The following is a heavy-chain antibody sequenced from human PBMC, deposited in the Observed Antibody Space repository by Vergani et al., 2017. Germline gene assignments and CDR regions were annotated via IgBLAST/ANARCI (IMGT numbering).Heavy chain of an antibody. J-gene: IGHJ3*02. Sequence: EVQLVESGGGLVQPGGSLRLSCAASGFTFSSYSMNWVRQAPGKGLEWVSYISSSSSTIYYADSVKGRFTISRDNSKNSLYLQMNSLRAEDTAVYYCAGGGDLLWFGEEDAFDIWGQGTMVTVSS. CDR1: GFTFSSYS. CDR2: ISSSSSTI. D-gene: IGHD3-10*01. V-gene: IGHV3-48*04. CDR3: AGGGDLLWFGEEDAFDI.